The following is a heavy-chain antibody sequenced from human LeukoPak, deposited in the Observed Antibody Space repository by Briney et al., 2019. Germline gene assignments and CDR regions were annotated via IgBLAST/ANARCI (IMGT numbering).Heavy chain of an antibody. Sequence: PGGSLRLSCAASGFTFSSYGMTWVRQAPGKGLEWVSYISSSGSTIYYADSVKGRFTISRDNAKNSLYLQMNSLRAEDTAVYYCARAIQRDGAHWDDIWGQGTMVTVSS. J-gene: IGHJ3*02. D-gene: IGHD4-17*01. CDR2: ISSSGSTI. CDR3: ARAIQRDGAHWDDI. CDR1: GFTFSSYG. V-gene: IGHV3-48*04.